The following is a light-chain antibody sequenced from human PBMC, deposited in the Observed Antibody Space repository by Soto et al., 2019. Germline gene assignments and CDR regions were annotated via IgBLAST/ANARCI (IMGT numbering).Light chain of an antibody. CDR3: QQYSNWPQVT. Sequence: EIVMTQSPATLSVSPWERVTLSCGASQTVTTSVAWYQQRPGQTPRLLIYDASTRATDIPARFSGSGSGTEFTLTISSLQSEDFALYYCQQYSNWPQVTFGQGTRLEIK. CDR1: QTVTTS. V-gene: IGKV3-15*01. CDR2: DAS. J-gene: IGKJ5*01.